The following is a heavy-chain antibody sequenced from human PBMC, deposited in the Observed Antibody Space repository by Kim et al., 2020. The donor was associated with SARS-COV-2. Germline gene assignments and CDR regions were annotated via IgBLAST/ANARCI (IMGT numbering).Heavy chain of an antibody. J-gene: IGHJ4*02. V-gene: IGHV3-74*01. D-gene: IGHD6-19*01. Sequence: GGSLRLSCAASGFTLSSNWMNWVRQAPGKGLVYVSSINSDGSSTIYADSVKGRFTISRDNAKNTLYLQMNSLRAEDTAVYYCARGRPSVWADWGQGTLVT. CDR3: ARGRPSVWAD. CDR1: GFTLSSNW. CDR2: INSDGSST.